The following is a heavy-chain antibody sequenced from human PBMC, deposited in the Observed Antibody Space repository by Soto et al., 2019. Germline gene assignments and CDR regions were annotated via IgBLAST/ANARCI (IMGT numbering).Heavy chain of an antibody. V-gene: IGHV1-18*01. J-gene: IGHJ6*03. Sequence: ASVKVACKASGYTFTSYGISWVRQAPGQGLEWMGWISAYNGNTNYAPKLQGRVTMTTDTSTSTAYMELRSLRSDDTAVYYCARVVFWSGLYHYYYYMDVWGKGTTGTLFS. CDR1: GYTFTSYG. CDR3: ARVVFWSGLYHYYYYMDV. D-gene: IGHD3-3*01. CDR2: ISAYNGNT.